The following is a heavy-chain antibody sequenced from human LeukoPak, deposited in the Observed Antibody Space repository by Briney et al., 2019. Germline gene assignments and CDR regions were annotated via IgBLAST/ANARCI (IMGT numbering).Heavy chain of an antibody. D-gene: IGHD3-3*01. CDR2: ITGSGDGT. Sequence: PGGSLSLSCAASGSTFSSYAMMWVRQAPGKGLEWVSSITGSGDGTYYADSVRGRFTISRDNSKNTLYLQINSLRAEDTAVYYCAKAQGRFLGDWFDPWGQGTLVTVSS. CDR3: AKAQGRFLGDWFDP. CDR1: GSTFSSYA. V-gene: IGHV3-23*01. J-gene: IGHJ5*02.